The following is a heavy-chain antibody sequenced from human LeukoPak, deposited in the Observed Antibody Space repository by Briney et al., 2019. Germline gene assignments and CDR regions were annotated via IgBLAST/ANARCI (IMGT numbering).Heavy chain of an antibody. V-gene: IGHV4-61*02. D-gene: IGHD5-18*01. Sequence: PSETLSLTCTVSGGSISSGSYYWSWIRQPAGKGLEWIGRIYTSGSTNYNPSLKSRVTISVDTSKNQFSLKLSSVTAADTAVYYCARAKVTWIQREDNWFDPWGQGTLVTVSS. CDR1: GGSISSGSYY. CDR2: IYTSGST. CDR3: ARAKVTWIQREDNWFDP. J-gene: IGHJ5*02.